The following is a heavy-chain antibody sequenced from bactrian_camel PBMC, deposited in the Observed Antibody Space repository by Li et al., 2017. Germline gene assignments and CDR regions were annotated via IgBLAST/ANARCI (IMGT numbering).Heavy chain of an antibody. J-gene: IGHJ4*01. CDR1: RYTASSYC. CDR2: IANDGST. CDR3: ECRGQRDDY. Sequence: QLVESGGGSVQAGGSLRLACAASRYTASSYCMGWFRQAPGKGREGVATIANDGSTNYADSVKGRFTISKDNAKNTLYLQLNSLKSDDTAMYYCECRGQRDDYWGQGTQVTVS. V-gene: IGHV3S1*01.